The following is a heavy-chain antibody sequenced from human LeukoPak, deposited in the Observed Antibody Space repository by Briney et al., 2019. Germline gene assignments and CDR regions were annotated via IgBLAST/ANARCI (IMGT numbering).Heavy chain of an antibody. CDR3: AKLDPNGGYDD. CDR1: GDSVSSSSFY. D-gene: IGHD4-17*01. Sequence: SETLSLTCTVSGDSVSSSSFYWGWIRQPPGKGLEWIGSLYYSGSTYYNPSLKSRATIFQDTSKNQFSLKMRSVTAADTAVYYCAKLDPNGGYDDWGRGTLVTVSS. J-gene: IGHJ4*02. V-gene: IGHV4-39*01. CDR2: LYYSGST.